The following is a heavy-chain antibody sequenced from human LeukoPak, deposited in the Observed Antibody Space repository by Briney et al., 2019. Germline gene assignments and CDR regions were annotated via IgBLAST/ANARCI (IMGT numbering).Heavy chain of an antibody. CDR3: ARMWGYISNASPDFYYYYMDV. J-gene: IGHJ6*03. D-gene: IGHD6-13*01. Sequence: GESLKISCKGSGYRFSRYWLGWVRPMPGKGLEWMGILYSGDSHPRYGPSFQGQATISADKSINTAYLQWRSLKASDTAMYYCARMWGYISNASPDFYYYYMDVWAKEPRSSSR. V-gene: IGHV5-51*01. CDR1: GYRFSRYW. CDR2: LYSGDSHP.